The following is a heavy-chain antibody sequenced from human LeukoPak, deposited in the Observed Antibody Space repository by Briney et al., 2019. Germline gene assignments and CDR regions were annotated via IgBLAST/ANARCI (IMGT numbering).Heavy chain of an antibody. CDR3: ARDPYYYDSSGRDY. CDR1: GFTFSSYG. V-gene: IGHV3-30*03. Sequence: GGSLRLSCAASGFTFSSYGMYWVRQAPGKGLEWVAVISYDGSNKYYADSVKGRFTISRDNAKNSLYLQMNSLRAEDTAVYYCARDPYYYDSSGRDYWGQGTLVTVSS. D-gene: IGHD3-22*01. CDR2: ISYDGSNK. J-gene: IGHJ4*02.